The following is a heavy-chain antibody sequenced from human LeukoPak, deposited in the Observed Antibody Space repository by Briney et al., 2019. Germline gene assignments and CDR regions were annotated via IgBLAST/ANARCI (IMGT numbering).Heavy chain of an antibody. D-gene: IGHD5-18*01. CDR1: GFTLGSHD. CDR2: VSSGFHA. V-gene: IGHV3-13*01. J-gene: IGHJ4*02. CDR3: VREARGYHYTYFDY. Sequence: GGSLRLSCTASGFTLGSHDMHWVRQIPGQGLEWVAAVSSGFHAFFADSVQGRFTVSREDARNSLYLQMNSLRAGDTAVYYCVREARGYHYTYFDYWGQGNLVTVSS.